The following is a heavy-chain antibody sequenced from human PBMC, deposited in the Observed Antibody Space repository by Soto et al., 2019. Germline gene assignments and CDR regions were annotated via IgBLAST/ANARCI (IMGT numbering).Heavy chain of an antibody. CDR1: GFTFSSYS. CDR3: ARSGYCSSTSCYDPVDY. V-gene: IGHV3-21*01. Sequence: LRLSCAASGFTFSSYSMNWVRQAPGKGLEWVSSISSSSSYIYYADSVKGRFTISRDNAKNSLYLQMNSLRAEDTAVYYCARSGYCSSTSCYDPVDYWGQGTLVTASS. D-gene: IGHD2-2*01. CDR2: ISSSSSYI. J-gene: IGHJ4*02.